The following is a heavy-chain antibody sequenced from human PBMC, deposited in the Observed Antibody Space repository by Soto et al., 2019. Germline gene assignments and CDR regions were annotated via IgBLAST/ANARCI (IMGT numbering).Heavy chain of an antibody. V-gene: IGHV3-23*01. D-gene: IGHD3-22*01. J-gene: IGHJ6*02. Sequence: PGGSLRLSCAAPGFTFSSYAMSWVRQAPGKGLEWVSAISGSGGSTYYADSVKGRFTISRDNSKNTLYLQMNSLRAEDTAVYYCAKAQITMIAVVTHYYYYGMDVWGQGTTVTVSS. CDR2: ISGSGGST. CDR1: GFTFSSYA. CDR3: AKAQITMIAVVTHYYYYGMDV.